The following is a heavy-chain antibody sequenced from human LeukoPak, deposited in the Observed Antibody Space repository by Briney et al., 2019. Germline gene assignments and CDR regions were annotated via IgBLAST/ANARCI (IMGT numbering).Heavy chain of an antibody. V-gene: IGHV4-39*01. J-gene: IGHJ4*02. D-gene: IGHD2-2*02. CDR3: ATYCSSTSCYTKDN. CDR2: IYYSGST. Sequence: SETLSLTCTVSGGSVSSSSYYWGWIRQPPGKGLEWVWSIYYSGSTYYNPSLTSRVTISVDTSKTQFSLKLSSVTAADTAVYYCATYCSSTSCYTKDNWGQGTLVTVPS. CDR1: GGSVSSSSYY.